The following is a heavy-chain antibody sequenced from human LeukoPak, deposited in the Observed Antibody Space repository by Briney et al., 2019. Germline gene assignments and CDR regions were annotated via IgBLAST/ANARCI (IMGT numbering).Heavy chain of an antibody. D-gene: IGHD3-22*01. Sequence: GASVKVSCKASGYTFTSYYMHWVRQAPGQGLEWMGIINPSGGSTSYAQKFQGRVTMTRDTSTSTVYMELSSLRSEDTAVYYCARDIGTYDSSGYYSGDGWFDPWGQGTLVTASS. CDR2: INPSGGST. CDR3: ARDIGTYDSSGYYSGDGWFDP. CDR1: GYTFTSYY. J-gene: IGHJ5*02. V-gene: IGHV1-46*01.